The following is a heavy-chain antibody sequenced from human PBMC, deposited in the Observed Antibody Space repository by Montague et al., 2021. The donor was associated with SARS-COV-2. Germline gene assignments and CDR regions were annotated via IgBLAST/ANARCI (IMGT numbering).Heavy chain of an antibody. CDR2: NYYSGST. CDR1: GGSVSSGSYY. D-gene: IGHD3-3*01. Sequence: SETLSLTCTVSGGSVSSGSYYWSWIRQPPGKGLKWIGFNYYSGSTNYNPSLKSRVTISVDTSKNQFSLKLSSVTAADTAVYYCARDPWRITIFGVVTRYGMDVWGQGNRVTVSS. CDR3: ARDPWRITIFGVVTRYGMDV. V-gene: IGHV4-61*01. J-gene: IGHJ6*02.